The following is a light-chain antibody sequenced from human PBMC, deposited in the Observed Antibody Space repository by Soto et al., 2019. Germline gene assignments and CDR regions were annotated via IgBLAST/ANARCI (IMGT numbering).Light chain of an antibody. Sequence: ILVSMSPVTLSLTPRERATLSCRASQSVSSSYLAWYQQKPGQAPRLLIYGASSRATGIPDRFSGSGSGTDFTLTICRLEPEDFAVYYCVQYGSSLTFGQGTRLEIK. V-gene: IGKV3-20*01. CDR1: QSVSSSY. CDR3: VQYGSSLT. CDR2: GAS. J-gene: IGKJ5*01.